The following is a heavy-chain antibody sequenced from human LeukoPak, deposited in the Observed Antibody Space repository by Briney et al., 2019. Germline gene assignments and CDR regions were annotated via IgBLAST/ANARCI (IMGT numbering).Heavy chain of an antibody. CDR1: GYTFTSYG. Sequence: ASVKVSCKASGYTFTSYGISWVRQAPGQGLEWMGWISAYNGNTNYAQKLQVRVTMTTDTSTSTAYMELRSLRSDDTAVYYCARIGVLEWFTPSYYFDYWGQGTLVTVSS. J-gene: IGHJ4*02. V-gene: IGHV1-18*01. D-gene: IGHD3-3*01. CDR3: ARIGVLEWFTPSYYFDY. CDR2: ISAYNGNT.